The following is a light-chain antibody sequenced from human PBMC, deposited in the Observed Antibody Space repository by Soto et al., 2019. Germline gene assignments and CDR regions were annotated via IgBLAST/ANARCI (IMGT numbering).Light chain of an antibody. CDR1: SSNIGRNT. CDR2: NNY. J-gene: IGLJ2*01. CDR3: AAWDDSLNVHVV. V-gene: IGLV1-44*01. Sequence: QSVLTQPPSASGTPGQRVTISCAGSSSNIGRNTVNWYHQLPGAAPKLLIYNNYQRPSGFPDRFSGSKSGTSASLAISGLQSEDEADYYCAAWDDSLNVHVVFGGGTKLTVL.